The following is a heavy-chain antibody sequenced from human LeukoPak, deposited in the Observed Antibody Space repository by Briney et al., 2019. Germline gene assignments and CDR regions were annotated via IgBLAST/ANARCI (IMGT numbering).Heavy chain of an antibody. CDR1: GFTFSNYD. V-gene: IGHV3-30*02. J-gene: IGHJ5*02. Sequence: GGSLRLPCAASGFTFSNYDMHWVRQAPGKGLEWVTFILYDGSNEYYADSVKGRFTISRDNSKNTLYLQMNSLRAEDTAVYYCAKLTNRWFDPWGQGTLVAVSS. CDR2: ILYDGSNE. D-gene: IGHD1-14*01. CDR3: AKLTNRWFDP.